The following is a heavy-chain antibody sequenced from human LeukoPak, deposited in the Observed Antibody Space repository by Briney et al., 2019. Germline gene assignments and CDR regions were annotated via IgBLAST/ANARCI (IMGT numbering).Heavy chain of an antibody. CDR2: ISYSGST. V-gene: IGHV4-59*01. J-gene: IGHJ3*02. CDR1: GGSISSYY. D-gene: IGHD6-19*01. Sequence: SETLSLTFTVSGGSISSYYWSWIRQPPGKGLEWIGYISYSGSTNYNPSLKSRVTISVDTSKNQFSLKLSSVTAADTAVYYCARGYSSGWYAFDIWGQGTMVTVSS. CDR3: ARGYSSGWYAFDI.